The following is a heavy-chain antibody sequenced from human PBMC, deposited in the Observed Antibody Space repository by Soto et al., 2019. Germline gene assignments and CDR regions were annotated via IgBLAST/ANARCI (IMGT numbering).Heavy chain of an antibody. D-gene: IGHD1-7*01. CDR3: AKAFGWNYGPPNAFDI. CDR2: ISGSGGST. CDR1: GFTFSSYA. J-gene: IGHJ3*02. Sequence: GGSLRLSCAVSGFTFSSYAMSWVRQAPGKGLEWVSAISGSGGSTYYADSVKGRFTISRDNSKNTLYLQMNSLRAEDTAVYYCAKAFGWNYGPPNAFDIWGQGTMVTVSS. V-gene: IGHV3-23*01.